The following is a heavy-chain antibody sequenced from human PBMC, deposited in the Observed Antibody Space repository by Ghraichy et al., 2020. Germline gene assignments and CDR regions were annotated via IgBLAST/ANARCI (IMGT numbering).Heavy chain of an antibody. V-gene: IGHV4-34*01. CDR1: GGSFSGYY. CDR3: ARHPGYSSSWYASLGWYYFDY. CDR2: INHSGST. Sequence: SETLSLTCAVYGGSFSGYYWSWIRQPPGKGLEWIGEINHSGSTNYNPSLKSRVTISVDTSKNQFSLKLSSVTAADTAVYYCARHPGYSSSWYASLGWYYFDYWGQGTLVTVSS. J-gene: IGHJ4*02. D-gene: IGHD6-13*01.